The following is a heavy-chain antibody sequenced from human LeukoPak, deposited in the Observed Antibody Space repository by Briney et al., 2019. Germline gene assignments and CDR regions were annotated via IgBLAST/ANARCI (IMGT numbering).Heavy chain of an antibody. D-gene: IGHD5-12*01. V-gene: IGHV4-34*01. CDR2: INHSGST. Sequence: SETLSLTCAVYGGSFSGYYWSWIRQPPGKGLEWIGEINHSGSTNYNPSLKSRVTISVDTSKNQFSLKLSSVTAADTAVYYCARGQGLRFGDYWGQGTLVTVSS. CDR3: ARGQGLRFGDY. CDR1: GGSFSGYY. J-gene: IGHJ4*02.